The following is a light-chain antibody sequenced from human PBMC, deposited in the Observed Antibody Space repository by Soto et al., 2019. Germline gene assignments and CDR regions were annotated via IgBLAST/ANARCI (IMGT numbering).Light chain of an antibody. CDR2: DGS. CDR1: SSDVGGYNY. Sequence: QSALTQPRSVSGSHGQSVTISCTGTSSDVGGYNYVSWYQQHPGKAPKLMIYDGSKLPSGVPDRFSGSKSGNTASLTSSGLHAEDEADYYCCSYAGSYTYVFGTGTKLTVL. CDR3: CSYAGSYTYV. V-gene: IGLV2-11*01. J-gene: IGLJ1*01.